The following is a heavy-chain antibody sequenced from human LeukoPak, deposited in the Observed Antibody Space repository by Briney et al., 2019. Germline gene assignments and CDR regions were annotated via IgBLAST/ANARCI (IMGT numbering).Heavy chain of an antibody. CDR3: ASHGTAAGPFQL. V-gene: IGHV4-59*08. CDR2: VYYSGTI. Sequence: PSETLSLTCTVSGGAIDNYYWSWIRQPPGKGLEWIAYVYYSGTINYNPSLESRVTISVDTSKNQFSLRLTSVAAADTAVYYCASHGTAAGPFQLWGQGTLVTVSS. D-gene: IGHD2-21*02. CDR1: GGAIDNYY. J-gene: IGHJ1*01.